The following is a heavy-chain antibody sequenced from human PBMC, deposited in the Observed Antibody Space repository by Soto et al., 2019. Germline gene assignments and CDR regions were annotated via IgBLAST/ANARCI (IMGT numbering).Heavy chain of an antibody. V-gene: IGHV3-30*18. D-gene: IGHD2-15*01. CDR3: AKGDCSGGSCSIYGMDV. J-gene: IGHJ6*02. CDR2: ISFDGSNK. Sequence: QVQLVESGGGVVQPGRSLRLSCAASGFTFSSYGMHWVRQAPGKGLEWVAVISFDGSNKYFADSVKGRFTISRDNSKHTLDLQVNSLRAYDTAVYYCAKGDCSGGSCSIYGMDVWGQGTTVTVSS. CDR1: GFTFSSYG.